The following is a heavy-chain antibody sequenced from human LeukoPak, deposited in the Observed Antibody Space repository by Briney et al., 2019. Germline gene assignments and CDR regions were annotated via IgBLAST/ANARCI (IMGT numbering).Heavy chain of an antibody. D-gene: IGHD3-10*01. J-gene: IGHJ4*02. V-gene: IGHV4-4*07. Sequence: SETLSLTCTVSGGSISSYYWSWIRQPAGKGLEWIGRIYTSGSTNYNPSLKSRVTMSVDTSKNQFSLKLSSVTAADTAVYYCARGLSRITMVRGVRSFGYWGQGTLVTVSS. CDR1: GGSISSYY. CDR3: ARGLSRITMVRGVRSFGY. CDR2: IYTSGST.